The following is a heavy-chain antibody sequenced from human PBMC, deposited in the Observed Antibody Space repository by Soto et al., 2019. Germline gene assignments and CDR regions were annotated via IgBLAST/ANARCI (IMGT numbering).Heavy chain of an antibody. CDR2: IFSNDDK. CDR1: GFSLSISGVG. V-gene: IGHV2-5*01. J-gene: IGHJ6*02. D-gene: IGHD3-10*01. CDR3: SHIRGSGLFGMDV. Sequence: QITLKEYGPTLVKPTQTLTLTCTFSGFSLSISGVGVGWIRQPPGKALEWLALIFSNDDKRYSPSLKSRLTITKDTSKNQVFLIMTNIGTVDTATYYCSHIRGSGLFGMDVWGQGTTVTVSS.